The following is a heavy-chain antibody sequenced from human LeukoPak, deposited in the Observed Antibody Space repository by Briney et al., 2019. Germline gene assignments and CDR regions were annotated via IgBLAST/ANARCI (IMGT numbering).Heavy chain of an antibody. CDR1: GGSISSGGYY. V-gene: IGHV4-31*03. CDR3: ARIPAPRHYYDSSGYYLDY. J-gene: IGHJ4*02. D-gene: IGHD3-22*01. CDR2: IYYSGST. Sequence: SQTLPLTCTVSGGSISSGGYYWSWIRQHPGKGLEWIGYIYYSGSTYYNPSLKSRVTISVDTSKNQFSLKLSSVTAADTAVYYCARIPAPRHYYDSSGYYLDYWGQGTLVTVSS.